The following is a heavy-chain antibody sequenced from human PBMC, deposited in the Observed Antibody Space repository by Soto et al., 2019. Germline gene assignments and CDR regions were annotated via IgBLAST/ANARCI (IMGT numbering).Heavy chain of an antibody. V-gene: IGHV4-61*01. D-gene: IGHD3-10*01. Sequence: SETLSLTCTVSGGSVSSGSYYWSWIRQPPGKGLEWIGYIYYSGSTNYNPSLKSRVTISVDTSKNQFSLKLSSVTAADTAVYYCATPSWFGEYAFDIWGQGTMVTVSS. J-gene: IGHJ3*02. CDR3: ATPSWFGEYAFDI. CDR2: IYYSGST. CDR1: GGSVSSGSYY.